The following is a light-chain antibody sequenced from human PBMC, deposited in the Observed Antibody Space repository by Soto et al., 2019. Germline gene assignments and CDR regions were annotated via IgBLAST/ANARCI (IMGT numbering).Light chain of an antibody. CDR1: QSVSSSF. J-gene: IGKJ1*01. Sequence: EIVLTQSPGTLSLSPGERATLSCRASQSVSSSFLAWYQQKPGQAPRLLIYGASSRATGIPDRFSGSGSGTDFTLTISRLEPEDFAEYYCQQYDTSPWTFGQGIKVEIK. CDR2: GAS. CDR3: QQYDTSPWT. V-gene: IGKV3-20*01.